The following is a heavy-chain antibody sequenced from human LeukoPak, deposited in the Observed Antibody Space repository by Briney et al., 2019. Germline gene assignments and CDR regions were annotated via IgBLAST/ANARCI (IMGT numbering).Heavy chain of an antibody. CDR2: ISSSSTYI. J-gene: IGHJ4*02. D-gene: IGHD3-9*01. CDR3: ARDGLYDILTGYYKVPTEFDY. CDR1: GFTFSSYS. V-gene: IGHV3-21*01. Sequence: GGSLRLSCAASGFTFSSYSMNWVRQAPGKGLEWVSSISSSSTYIYYADSVKGRFTISRDNAKNSLYLQMNSLRAEDTAVYYCARDGLYDILTGYYKVPTEFDYWGQGTLVTVSS.